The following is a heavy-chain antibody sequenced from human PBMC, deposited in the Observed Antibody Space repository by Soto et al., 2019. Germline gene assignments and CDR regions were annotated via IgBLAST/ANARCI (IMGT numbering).Heavy chain of an antibody. V-gene: IGHV3-23*01. D-gene: IGHD3-22*01. CDR1: GFTFSSYA. Sequence: PGGSLKLSCAAPGFTFSSYAMSSVRRAPGKGLEWVSAISGSGGSTYYADSVKGRFTISRDNSKNTLYLQMNSLRAEDTAVYYCAKEGYYDSSGYYQYYFDYCGHGT. J-gene: IGHJ4*01. CDR2: ISGSGGST. CDR3: AKEGYYDSSGYYQYYFDY.